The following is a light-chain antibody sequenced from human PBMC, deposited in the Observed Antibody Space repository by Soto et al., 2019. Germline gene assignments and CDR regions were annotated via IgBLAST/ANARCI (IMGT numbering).Light chain of an antibody. V-gene: IGLV1-44*01. CDR3: AAWDDSLNAFYV. J-gene: IGLJ1*01. CDR1: SSNIGSNT. CDR2: SNN. Sequence: QSVLTQPPSASGTPGQRVTISCSGSSSNIGSNTVNWYQQLPGTAPKLLIYSNNQRPSGVPDRFSVSKSGTSASLAISGLQSEDEADYYCAAWDDSLNAFYVFGTGTKLTVL.